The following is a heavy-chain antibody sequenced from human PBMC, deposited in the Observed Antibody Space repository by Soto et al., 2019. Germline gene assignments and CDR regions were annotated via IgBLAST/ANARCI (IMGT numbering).Heavy chain of an antibody. Sequence: GGSLRLSCAASGFTFSSYAMSWVRQAPGKGLEWVSAISGSGGSTYYADSVKGRFTISRDNSKNTLYLQMNSLRAEDTAVYYCAKVGGYCSGGSCYYRYYYYGMDVWGQGTTVTVSS. V-gene: IGHV3-23*01. CDR1: GFTFSSYA. CDR3: AKVGGYCSGGSCYYRYYYYGMDV. CDR2: ISGSGGST. J-gene: IGHJ6*02. D-gene: IGHD2-15*01.